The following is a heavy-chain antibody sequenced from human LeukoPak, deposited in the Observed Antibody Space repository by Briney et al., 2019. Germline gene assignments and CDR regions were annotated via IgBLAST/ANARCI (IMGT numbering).Heavy chain of an antibody. CDR3: ARARLDYYGSGSYRYAFDI. J-gene: IGHJ3*02. CDR2: ISSSSSYI. V-gene: IGHV3-21*01. D-gene: IGHD3-10*01. CDR1: GFTFSSYS. Sequence: GGSLRLSCAASGFTFSSYSMNWVRQAPGKGLEWVSSISSSSSYIYYADSVKGRFTISRDNAKNSLYLQMNSLRAEDTAVYYCARARLDYYGSGSYRYAFDIWGQGTMVTVPS.